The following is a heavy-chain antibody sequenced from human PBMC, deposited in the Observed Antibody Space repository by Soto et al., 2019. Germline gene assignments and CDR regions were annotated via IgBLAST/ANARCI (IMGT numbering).Heavy chain of an antibody. CDR3: ASRYPGTSVDY. J-gene: IGHJ4*02. Sequence: SETLSLTCAGSGGSFTSNNCWTWVRQPPGQGLEWIGEIYRTGSTNYNPSLKSRVNISLDKSENQFSLKVTSLTAADTAVYYCASRYPGTSVDYWGQGTLVTV. D-gene: IGHD1-1*01. CDR2: IYRTGST. CDR1: GGSFTSNNC. V-gene: IGHV4-4*02.